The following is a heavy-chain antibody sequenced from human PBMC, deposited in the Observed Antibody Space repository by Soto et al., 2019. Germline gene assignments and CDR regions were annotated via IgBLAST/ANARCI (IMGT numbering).Heavy chain of an antibody. J-gene: IGHJ4*02. CDR2: IYYSGST. CDR1: GGSISSGDYY. D-gene: IGHD3-3*01. CDR3: ARGRYDFWSGSYYYFDY. Sequence: SETLSLTCTVSGGSISSGDYYLSWIRQPPGKGLEWIGYIYYSGSTYYNPSRKSRVTISVDTSKNQFSLKLSSVTAADTAVYYCARGRYDFWSGSYYYFDYWGQGTLVTVSS. V-gene: IGHV4-30-4*01.